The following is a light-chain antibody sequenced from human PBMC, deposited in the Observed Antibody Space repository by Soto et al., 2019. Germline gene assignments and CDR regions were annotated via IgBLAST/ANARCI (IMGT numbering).Light chain of an antibody. CDR1: SSDVGGYNY. CDR3: YSYTSSSTVL. CDR2: DVS. Sequence: QSALTQPASVSGSPGQSITISCTGISSDVGGYNYVSWYQQHPVKAPKLMIYDVSNRRSGVSNRFSGSKSGNTASLTISGLQAEDEADYYCYSYTSSSTVLFGGGTQLTVL. V-gene: IGLV2-14*01. J-gene: IGLJ2*01.